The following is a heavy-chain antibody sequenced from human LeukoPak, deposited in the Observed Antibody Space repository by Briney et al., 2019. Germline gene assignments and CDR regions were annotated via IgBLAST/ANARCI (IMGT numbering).Heavy chain of an antibody. CDR2: INPNGIEK. CDR3: TRGSGWIQDF. J-gene: IGHJ4*02. D-gene: IGHD5-18*01. CDR1: GFTFSTYG. V-gene: IGHV3-7*01. Sequence: GGSLRLSCAASGFTFSTYGMHWVRQAPGKGLECVANINPNGIEKHYVDSVKGRFTISRDDAKKSLYLQMNGLRAEDTAVYFCTRGSGWIQDFWGQGTLVTVSS.